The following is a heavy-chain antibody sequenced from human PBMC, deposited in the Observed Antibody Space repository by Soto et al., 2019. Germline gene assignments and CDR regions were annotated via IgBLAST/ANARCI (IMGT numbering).Heavy chain of an antibody. D-gene: IGHD6-13*01. J-gene: IGHJ6*02. Sequence: GGSLRLSCAASGFTFSSYWMHWVRQAPGKGLVWVSRINSDGSSTSYADSVKGRFTISRDNAKNTLYLQMNSLRAEDTAVYYCARALGAAAGPYYYYGMDVWGQGTTVTVSS. V-gene: IGHV3-74*01. CDR3: ARALGAAAGPYYYYGMDV. CDR1: GFTFSSYW. CDR2: INSDGSST.